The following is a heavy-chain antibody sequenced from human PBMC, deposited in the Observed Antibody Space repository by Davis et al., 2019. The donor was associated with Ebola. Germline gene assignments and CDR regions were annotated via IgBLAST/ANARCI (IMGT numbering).Heavy chain of an antibody. D-gene: IGHD6-6*01. CDR3: ARGIAARHFDY. Sequence: LRLSCTVSGGSISSGDYYWSWIRQPPGKGLEWIGYIYYSGSTYYNPSLKSRVTISVDTSKNQFSLKLSSVTAADTAVYYCARGIAARHFDYWGQGTLVTVSS. J-gene: IGHJ4*02. CDR1: GGSISSGDYY. V-gene: IGHV4-30-4*01. CDR2: IYYSGST.